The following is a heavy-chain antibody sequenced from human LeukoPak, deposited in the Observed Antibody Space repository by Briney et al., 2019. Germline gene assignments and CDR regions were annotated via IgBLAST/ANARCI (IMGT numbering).Heavy chain of an antibody. CDR2: IYYSGTT. J-gene: IGHJ1*01. V-gene: IGHV4-59*08. Sequence: SQTLSLTCAISGDSVSTNSAAWNWIRQSPGKGLECMGYIYYSGTTNYNPSLKSRVTISVDTSKNQFSLKLSSATAADTAVYYCARHGGYSSPYLHWGQGTLVTVSS. CDR1: GDSVSTNSAA. D-gene: IGHD6-13*01. CDR3: ARHGGYSSPYLH.